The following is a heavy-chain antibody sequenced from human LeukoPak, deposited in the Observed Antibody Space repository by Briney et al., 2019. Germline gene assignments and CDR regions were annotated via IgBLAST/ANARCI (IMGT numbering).Heavy chain of an antibody. D-gene: IGHD5-24*01. CDR1: GGTFSSYA. V-gene: IGHV1-69*01. J-gene: IGHJ4*02. CDR2: IIPIFGTA. Sequence: ASVKVSCKASGGTFSSYAISWVRQAPGQGLEWMGGIIPIFGTANYAQKFQGRVTITADESTSTAYMELSSLRSEDTAVYYCARGIVEMATIGSFDYWGQGTLVTVSS. CDR3: ARGIVEMATIGSFDY.